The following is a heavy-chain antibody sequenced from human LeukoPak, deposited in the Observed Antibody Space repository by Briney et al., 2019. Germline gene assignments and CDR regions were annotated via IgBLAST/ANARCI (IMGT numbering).Heavy chain of an antibody. CDR3: AKAHRGSWNPLGFDY. CDR1: GFTFSSYA. J-gene: IGHJ4*02. CDR2: ISGSGGST. Sequence: PGGSLRLSCAASGFTFSSYAMSWVRQAPGKGLEWVSAISGSGGSTYYADSVKGRFTISRDNSKNTLYLQMSSLRAEDTAVYYCAKAHRGSWNPLGFDYWGQGTLVTVSS. V-gene: IGHV3-23*01. D-gene: IGHD2-15*01.